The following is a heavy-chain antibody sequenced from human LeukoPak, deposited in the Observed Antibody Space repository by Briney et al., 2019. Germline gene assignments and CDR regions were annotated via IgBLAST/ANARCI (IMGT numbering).Heavy chain of an antibody. CDR1: GFNLNSYM. J-gene: IGHJ6*02. CDR2: ISSTGSYI. V-gene: IGHV3-21*01. CDR3: ARDRAIVVVPAAMPDYYYYYGMDV. D-gene: IGHD2-2*01. Sequence: GGSLRLSCAASGFNLNSYMLNWVRQAPGKGLEWVSSISSTGSYIYHADSVKGRFTISRDNSKNTLYLQMNSLRAEDTAVYYCARDRAIVVVPAAMPDYYYYYGMDVWGQGTTVTVSS.